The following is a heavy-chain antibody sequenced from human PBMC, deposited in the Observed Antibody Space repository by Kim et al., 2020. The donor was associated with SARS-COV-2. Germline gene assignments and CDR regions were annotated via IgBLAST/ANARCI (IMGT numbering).Heavy chain of an antibody. J-gene: IGHJ6*03. D-gene: IGHD2-2*01. CDR2: IFPLLGTT. CDR1: GGTFSRDA. CDR3: ATLGPRDQDIVALPSSMFVDSYFSYMDV. Sequence: SVKVSCKTSGGTFSRDAISWVRQAPGQGLEWMGGIFPLLGTTNYAQEFEDRVTITADESTTTAYMELSSLRSEDTAVYYCATLGPRDQDIVALPSSMFVDSYFSYMDVWGKGTTVTVSS. V-gene: IGHV1-69*13.